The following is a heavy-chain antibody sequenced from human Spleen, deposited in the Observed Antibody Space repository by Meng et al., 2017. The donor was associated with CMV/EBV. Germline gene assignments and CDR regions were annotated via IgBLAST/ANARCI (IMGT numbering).Heavy chain of an antibody. V-gene: IGHV3-23*01. CDR3: AKGAPNSGGNPGSWFDP. D-gene: IGHD4-23*01. CDR1: FPLSRYA. Sequence: FPLSRYAMSWVRQAPGKGLEWVSTIGGFGGSTYYADSVKGRFTISRDNSKNTLYLQMNSLRAEDTAVYYCAKGAPNSGGNPGSWFDPWGQGTLVTVSS. J-gene: IGHJ5*02. CDR2: IGGFGGST.